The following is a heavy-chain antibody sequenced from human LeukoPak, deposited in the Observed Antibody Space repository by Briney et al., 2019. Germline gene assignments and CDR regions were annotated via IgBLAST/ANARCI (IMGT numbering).Heavy chain of an antibody. V-gene: IGHV3-48*03. CDR1: GFTFVSYA. J-gene: IGHJ4*02. CDR2: ISSSSSII. CDR3: ARGGPGYSFDY. D-gene: IGHD5-18*01. Sequence: PGGSLRLSCAASGFTFVSYAMNWVRQAPGKGLEWVSCISSSSSIIYYTDSVKGRFTISRDNARNSLYVQMNSLRAEDTAVYYCARGGPGYSFDYWGQGTLVTVSS.